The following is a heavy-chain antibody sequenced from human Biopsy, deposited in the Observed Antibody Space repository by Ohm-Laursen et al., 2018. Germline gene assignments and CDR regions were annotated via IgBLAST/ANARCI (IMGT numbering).Heavy chain of an antibody. CDR1: GFTFDDYA. D-gene: IGHD1-14*01. Sequence: RSLRLSCSASGFTFDDYAMHWVRQAPGKGLEWVSGISWNSDSIGYADSVKGRFTISRDNAKKSLYLQMNSLRAEDTALYYCAKDRYTGKYYCYYGMDVWGQGTTVSVSS. CDR2: ISWNSDSI. J-gene: IGHJ6*02. CDR3: AKDRYTGKYYCYYGMDV. V-gene: IGHV3-9*01.